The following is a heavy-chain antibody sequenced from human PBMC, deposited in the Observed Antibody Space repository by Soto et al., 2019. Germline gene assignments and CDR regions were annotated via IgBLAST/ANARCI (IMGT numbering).Heavy chain of an antibody. CDR2: INPNSGGT. CDR1: GYTFTCYY. CDR3: ARDGYSGYDLDY. D-gene: IGHD5-12*01. Sequence: ASVKVSCKGSGYTFTCYYMHWVRQAPGQGLEWMGWINPNSGGTNYAQKFQGWVTMTRDTSISTAYMELSRLRSDDTAVYYCARDGYSGYDLDYWGQGTLVTVSS. V-gene: IGHV1-2*04. J-gene: IGHJ4*02.